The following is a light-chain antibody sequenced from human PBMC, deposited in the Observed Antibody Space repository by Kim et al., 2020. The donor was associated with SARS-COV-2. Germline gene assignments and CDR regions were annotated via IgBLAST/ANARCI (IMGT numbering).Light chain of an antibody. CDR1: QSVSSN. V-gene: IGKV3-15*01. CDR2: ETS. CDR3: QQYNSWPPYT. Sequence: EIVMTQSPATLSVSPGERATLSCRASQSVSSNLAWYQQKPGQAPRLLIYETSTRATGTPARFSGSGSGTEFTLTISSLQSEDFAIYYCQQYNSWPPYTFGQGTKLEI. J-gene: IGKJ2*01.